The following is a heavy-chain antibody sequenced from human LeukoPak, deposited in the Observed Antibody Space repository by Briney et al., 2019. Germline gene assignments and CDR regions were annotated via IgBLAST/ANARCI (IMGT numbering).Heavy chain of an antibody. CDR1: GFTVSSSY. D-gene: IGHD6-13*01. V-gene: IGHV4-39*07. CDR3: ARSSLSSNGNFDY. CDR2: IYYSGST. Sequence: GSLRLSCAASGFTVSSSYMSWVRQAPGKGLEWIGSIYYSGSTYYNPSLKSRVTISVDTSKNQFSLKLSSVTAADTAVYYCARSSLSSNGNFDYWGQGTLVTVSS. J-gene: IGHJ4*02.